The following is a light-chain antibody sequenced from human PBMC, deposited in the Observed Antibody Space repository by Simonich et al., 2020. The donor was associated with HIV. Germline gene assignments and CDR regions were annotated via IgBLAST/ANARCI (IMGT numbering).Light chain of an antibody. CDR3: QQYNNWPPWT. CDR1: QSVSSY. Sequence: EIVMTQSPTTLSVSPGERATLSYRASQSVSSYLAWYQPKPGQSPRLLIYGASTRAAGIPARFSGGGSRTEFTLTISSMQSEDFAVYYCQQYNNWPPWTFGQGTKVEIK. J-gene: IGKJ1*01. V-gene: IGKV3-15*01. CDR2: GAS.